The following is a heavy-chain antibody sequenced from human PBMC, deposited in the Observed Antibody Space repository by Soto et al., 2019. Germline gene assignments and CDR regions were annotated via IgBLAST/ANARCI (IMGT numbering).Heavy chain of an antibody. CDR3: AIVGYGVDELSY. J-gene: IGHJ4*02. V-gene: IGHV4-30-4*01. Sequence: SETLSLTCTVSGAPISSGDYYWYWVRQAPGKGLEWVGYIYYSGSTYYNPSLKRRLDISLDVSRNQFSLRLTSVTASDTAVYFCAIVGYGVDELSYWVPRMLVTVSS. CDR1: GAPISSGDYY. D-gene: IGHD4-17*01. CDR2: IYYSGST.